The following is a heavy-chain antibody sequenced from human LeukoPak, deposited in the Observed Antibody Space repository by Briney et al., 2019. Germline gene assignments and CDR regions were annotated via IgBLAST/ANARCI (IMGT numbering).Heavy chain of an antibody. CDR2: IIPIFGTA. J-gene: IGHJ6*03. CDR1: GGTFSSYA. D-gene: IGHD3-10*01. V-gene: IGHV1-69*13. Sequence: ASVKVSCKASGGTFSSYAISWVRPAPGQGLEWMGGIIPIFGTANYAQKFQGRVTITADESTSTAYMELSSLRSEDTAVYYCARAPYYYGSGRVYYYMDVWGKGTTVTISS. CDR3: ARAPYYYGSGRVYYYMDV.